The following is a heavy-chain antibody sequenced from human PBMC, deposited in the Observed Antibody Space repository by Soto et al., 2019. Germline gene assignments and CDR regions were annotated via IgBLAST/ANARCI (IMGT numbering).Heavy chain of an antibody. CDR1: GGAISPYY. CDR3: AGAFAGMGAYWNFDL. Sequence: QVQLQESGPGLVKPSETLSLTCTVSGGAISPYYWTWIRQPPGKRLEWIGYIYFSGSTHYNPSLNSRVTMSMDTSKNQFSLRLSSVTTADTAVYYCAGAFAGMGAYWNFDLWGRGTLVTVSS. V-gene: IGHV4-59*01. CDR2: IYFSGST. J-gene: IGHJ2*01.